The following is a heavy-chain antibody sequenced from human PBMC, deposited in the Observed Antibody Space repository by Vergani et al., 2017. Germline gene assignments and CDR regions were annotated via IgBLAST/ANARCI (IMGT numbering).Heavy chain of an antibody. D-gene: IGHD5-12*01. V-gene: IGHV3-53*01. CDR3: EIDAGYSGYDGLSMIVKPDAFDI. CDR1: GFTVSSNY. Sequence: EVQLVESGGGLIQPGGSLRLSCAASGFTVSSNYMSWVRQAPGKGLEWVSVIYSGGSTYYADSVKGRFTISRDNSKNTLYLQMNSLRAEDTAVYYCEIDAGYSGYDGLSMIVKPDAFDIWGQGTMVTVSS. CDR2: IYSGGST. J-gene: IGHJ3*02.